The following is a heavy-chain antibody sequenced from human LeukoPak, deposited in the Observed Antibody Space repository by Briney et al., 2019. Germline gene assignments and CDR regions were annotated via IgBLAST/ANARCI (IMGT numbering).Heavy chain of an antibody. CDR1: GITFSSYA. D-gene: IGHD6-6*01. CDR2: ISYDGSNK. CDR3: ARDPKYSSSSDNWFDP. Sequence: GGSLRLSCTASGITFSSYAMHWVRQAPGKGLEWVAVISYDGSNKYYADSVKGRFTISRDNSKNTLYLQMNSLRAEDTAVYYCARDPKYSSSSDNWFDPWGQGTLVTVSS. V-gene: IGHV3-30-3*01. J-gene: IGHJ5*02.